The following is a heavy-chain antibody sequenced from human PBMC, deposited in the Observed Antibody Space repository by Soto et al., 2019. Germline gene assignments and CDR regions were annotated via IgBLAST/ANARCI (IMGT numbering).Heavy chain of an antibody. J-gene: IGHJ3*02. Sequence: EVQLLESGGGLVHPGGSLRLSCEASGLTFNNYAMSWVRQAPGKGLEWVSAIDGSGDNTHYADSVKGRFTFSRDNSKNTLYQQMNSLRAEDTAIYYCAKQVTGWYNDAVDIWGQGTMVTVSS. V-gene: IGHV3-23*01. D-gene: IGHD6-19*01. CDR1: GLTFNNYA. CDR2: IDGSGDNT. CDR3: AKQVTGWYNDAVDI.